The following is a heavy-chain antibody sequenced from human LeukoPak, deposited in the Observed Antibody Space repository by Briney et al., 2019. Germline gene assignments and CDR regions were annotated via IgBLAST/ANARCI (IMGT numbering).Heavy chain of an antibody. J-gene: IGHJ5*02. CDR3: ARSPLSYDYVWGSYRIEWLDP. D-gene: IGHD3-16*02. CDR1: GFTFSSYW. Sequence: GGSLRLSCAASGFTFSSYWMHWARQAPGKGLVWVSRINGDGSSTSYADSVKGRFTISRDNAKNTLYLQMNSLRAEDTAVYYCARSPLSYDYVWGSYRIEWLDPWGQGTLVTVSS. V-gene: IGHV3-74*01. CDR2: INGDGSST.